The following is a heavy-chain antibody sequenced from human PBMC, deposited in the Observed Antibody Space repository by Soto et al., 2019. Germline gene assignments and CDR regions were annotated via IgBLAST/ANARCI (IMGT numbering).Heavy chain of an antibody. D-gene: IGHD3-10*01. CDR2: INHSGST. J-gene: IGHJ6*02. CDR1: GGSFSGYY. V-gene: IGHV4-34*01. CDR3: ARGRLLLWFGELFLYYGMDV. Sequence: SETLSLTCAVYGGSFSGYYWSWIRQPPGKGLEWIGEINHSGSTNYNPSLKSRVTISVDTSKNQFSLKLSSVTAADTAVYYCARGRLLLWFGELFLYYGMDVWGQGTTVTVSS.